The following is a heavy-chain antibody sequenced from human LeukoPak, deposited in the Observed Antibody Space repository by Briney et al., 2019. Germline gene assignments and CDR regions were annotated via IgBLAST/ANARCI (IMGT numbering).Heavy chain of an antibody. D-gene: IGHD6-13*01. J-gene: IGHJ3*02. CDR1: GFTFSSYG. CDR3: AKSRLPGIAAAGRAFDI. CDR2: ISYDGSNK. V-gene: IGHV3-30*18. Sequence: PGGSLRLSCAASGFTFSSYGMHWVRQAPGKGLEWVAVISYDGSNKYYADSVKGRFTISRDNSKNTLYLQMNSLRAEDTAVYYCAKSRLPGIAAAGRAFDIWGQGAMVTVSS.